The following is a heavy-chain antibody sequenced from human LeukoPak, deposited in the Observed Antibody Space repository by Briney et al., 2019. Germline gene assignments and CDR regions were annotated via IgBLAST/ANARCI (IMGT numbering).Heavy chain of an antibody. V-gene: IGHV3-48*03. J-gene: IGHJ5*02. CDR1: GFTFSSNE. CDR3: ARGHGYYDSSGESA. Sequence: GGSLRLSCAASGFTFSSNELNWVRQAPGKGLEWVSYISSSGSTIYYADSVKGRFTISRDNAKNSLYLQMNSLRAEDTALYYCARGHGYYDSSGESAWGQGTLVTVSS. CDR2: ISSSGSTI. D-gene: IGHD3-22*01.